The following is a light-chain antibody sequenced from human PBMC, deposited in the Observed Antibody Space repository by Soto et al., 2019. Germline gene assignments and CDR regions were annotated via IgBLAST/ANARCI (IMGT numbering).Light chain of an antibody. V-gene: IGLV2-14*03. CDR1: SSDVGFCNY. CDR2: DVS. CDR3: NSYTSSSTVV. Sequence: QSALTQPASVSGSPGQSITISCTGTSSDVGFCNYVSWYQQHPAKAPKLMIYDVSNRPSGVSNRFSGSKSGNTASLTISGLQAEDEADYYCNSYTSSSTVVFGGGTKVTVL. J-gene: IGLJ2*01.